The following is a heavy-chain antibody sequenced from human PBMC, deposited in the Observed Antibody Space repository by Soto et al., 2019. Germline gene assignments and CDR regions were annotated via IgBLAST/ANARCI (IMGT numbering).Heavy chain of an antibody. J-gene: IGHJ6*02. D-gene: IGHD3-3*01. CDR1: GLTFSGSP. Sequence: GEALKISCAASGLTFSGSPMHWVRQASGKGLEWVGRIRSKANSYATAYAASVKGRFTISRDDSKNTAYLQMNSLKTEDTAVYYCTNSRFLEWLLPNEDYYYYGMDVWGQGTTVTVSS. V-gene: IGHV3-73*01. CDR3: TNSRFLEWLLPNEDYYYYGMDV. CDR2: IRSKANSYAT.